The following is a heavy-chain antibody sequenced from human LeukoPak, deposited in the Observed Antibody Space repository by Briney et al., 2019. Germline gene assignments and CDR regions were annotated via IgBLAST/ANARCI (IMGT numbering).Heavy chain of an antibody. CDR1: GDSVTSYY. Sequence: SETLSLTCSVSGDSVTSYYWSWIRQPPGKGLERIGYVSSDGTTNYTPSLRSRVIMSVDTAKNHISLSRTALTAADTAIYYCARLDCTGDGCYNHWGRGTLVTVSS. D-gene: IGHD2-8*02. CDR2: VSSDGTT. CDR3: ARLDCTGDGCYNH. V-gene: IGHV4-59*08. J-gene: IGHJ4*02.